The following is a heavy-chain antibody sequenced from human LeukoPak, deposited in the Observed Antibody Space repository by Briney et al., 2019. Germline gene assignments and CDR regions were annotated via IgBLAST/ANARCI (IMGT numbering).Heavy chain of an antibody. D-gene: IGHD6-19*01. CDR3: AIEVVSSGWYRGTYFDY. V-gene: IGHV3-7*01. J-gene: IGHJ4*02. CDR1: GFTFSSYW. Sequence: GGSLRLSCAASGFTFSSYWMSWVRQAPGKGLEWVANIKQDGSEKYYVDSVKGRFTISRDNAKNSLYLQMNSLRAEDTAVYYCAIEVVSSGWYRGTYFDYWGQGTLVTVSS. CDR2: IKQDGSEK.